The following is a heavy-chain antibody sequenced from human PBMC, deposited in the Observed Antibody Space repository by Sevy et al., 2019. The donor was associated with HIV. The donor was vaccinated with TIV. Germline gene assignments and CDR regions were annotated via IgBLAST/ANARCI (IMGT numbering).Heavy chain of an antibody. J-gene: IGHJ4*02. Sequence: GGSLRLSCAASAFTVSSYYTTWVRQAPGKGLEWVSVIYSDGSTYYTDSVKGRFTISRDNSKNTLYLQMNSLRVEDTAVYYCASPMATAGMGVGYWGQGTLVTVSS. D-gene: IGHD6-13*01. CDR1: AFTVSSYY. CDR2: IYSDGST. V-gene: IGHV3-66*01. CDR3: ASPMATAGMGVGY.